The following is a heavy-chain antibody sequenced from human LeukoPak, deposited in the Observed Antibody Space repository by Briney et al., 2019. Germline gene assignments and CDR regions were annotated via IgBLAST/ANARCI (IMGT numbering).Heavy chain of an antibody. V-gene: IGHV5-51*01. J-gene: IGHJ4*02. CDR3: ARGLGTVARFDY. CDR2: IYPGDSDT. D-gene: IGHD5-12*01. Sequence: GESLKISCKGSGYSFINYWIGWVRQMAGKGLEWMGIIYPGDSDTRYSPSFQGHVTISADKSISTAYLQWSALKASDTAIYYCARGLGTVARFDYWGQGTLVTVSS. CDR1: GYSFINYW.